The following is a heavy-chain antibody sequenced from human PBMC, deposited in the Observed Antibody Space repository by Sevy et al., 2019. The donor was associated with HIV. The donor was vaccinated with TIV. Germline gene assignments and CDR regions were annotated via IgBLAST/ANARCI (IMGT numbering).Heavy chain of an antibody. V-gene: IGHV4-38-2*01. CDR1: GYSISSGFY. Sequence: SETLSLKCSVSGYSISSGFYWGWIRQSPGEGLEWIGSMYHTGGAFYTPSLKRRVTISLDTSKNQFSLKLTSMTAADTAIYYCTRPAGSDRYFVNWGQGTLVSGSS. D-gene: IGHD3-22*01. CDR2: MYHTGGA. CDR3: TRPAGSDRYFVN. J-gene: IGHJ4*02.